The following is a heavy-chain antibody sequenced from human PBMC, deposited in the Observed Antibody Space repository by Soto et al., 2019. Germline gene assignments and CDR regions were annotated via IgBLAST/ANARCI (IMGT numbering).Heavy chain of an antibody. CDR1: GFTFSNYA. D-gene: IGHD6-19*01. CDR2: ISGNGGTT. Sequence: EVQLLESGGGLVQPGGSLRLSCAASGFTFSNYAMSWVRQAPGKGLEWVSTISGNGGTTYYADSVKGRFTISRDNSKNTLYLQMNSLRAEDTAVYYCAKGARLSIAVAGMCDYWGQGTLVTVSS. J-gene: IGHJ4*02. V-gene: IGHV3-23*01. CDR3: AKGARLSIAVAGMCDY.